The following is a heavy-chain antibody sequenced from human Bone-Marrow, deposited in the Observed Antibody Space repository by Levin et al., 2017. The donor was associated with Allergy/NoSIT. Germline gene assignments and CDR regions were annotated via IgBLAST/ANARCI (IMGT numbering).Heavy chain of an antibody. CDR1: GFTGNNNY. Sequence: GESLKISCAASGFTGNNNYMIWVRQAPGKGLEWVSQIYSDGTTHFADSVKGRFAISRDSSKNTMYLQMNSLRPEDTAMYYCARNPGAVPTTSWGRGTMVTVSS. D-gene: IGHD2-2*01. CDR3: ARNPGAVPTTS. CDR2: IYSDGTT. V-gene: IGHV3-53*01. J-gene: IGHJ3*01.